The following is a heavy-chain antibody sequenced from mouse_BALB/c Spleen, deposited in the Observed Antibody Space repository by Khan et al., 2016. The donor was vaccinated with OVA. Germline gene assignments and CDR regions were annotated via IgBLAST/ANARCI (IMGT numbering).Heavy chain of an antibody. CDR1: GYTFTDYA. V-gene: IGHV1S137*01. CDR2: ISTYSGHT. CDR3: ARPAYDGYYDY. D-gene: IGHD2-3*01. Sequence: QVQLQQPGPELVRPGVSVKISCKGSGYTFTDYAMYWVKQSHAESLEGIGLISTYSGHTNYNQKFKSKATKTVDKSSTKAYMELARLTSADSAIFCWARPAYDGYYDYWGQGTTLTVSS. J-gene: IGHJ2*01.